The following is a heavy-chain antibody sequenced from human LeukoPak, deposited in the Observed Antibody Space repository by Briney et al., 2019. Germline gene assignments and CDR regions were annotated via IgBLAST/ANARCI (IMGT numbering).Heavy chain of an antibody. Sequence: GGSLRLSCAASGFTFSRYTIHWVRQAPGKGLQWVALISFDGSNQDYGDSVKGRFTVTRDNSKNTLYLQMNSLRAEDTAVYYCAKVSRVATIGDYWGQGTLVTVSS. CDR2: ISFDGSNQ. CDR3: AKVSRVATIGDY. J-gene: IGHJ4*02. CDR1: GFTFSRYT. V-gene: IGHV3-30*07. D-gene: IGHD5-12*01.